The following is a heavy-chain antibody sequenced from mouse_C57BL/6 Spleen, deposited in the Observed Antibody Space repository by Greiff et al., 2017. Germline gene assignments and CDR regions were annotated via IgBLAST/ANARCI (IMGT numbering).Heavy chain of an antibody. CDR2: ISDGGSYT. Sequence: DVQLQESGGGLVKPGGSLKLSCAASGFTFSSYAMSWVRQTPEKRLEWVATISDGGSYTYYPDNVKGRFTISRDNAKNNLYLQMSHLKSEDTAMYYCAREDYGSSYPWFAYWGQGTLVTVSA. CDR3: AREDYGSSYPWFAY. CDR1: GFTFSSYA. D-gene: IGHD1-1*01. V-gene: IGHV5-4*01. J-gene: IGHJ3*01.